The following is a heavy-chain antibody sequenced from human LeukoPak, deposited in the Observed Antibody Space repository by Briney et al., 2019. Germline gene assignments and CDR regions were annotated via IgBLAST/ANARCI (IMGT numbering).Heavy chain of an antibody. CDR3: ARDRVSMVRGVTALDY. CDR2: ISMSSSYI. J-gene: IGHJ4*02. CDR1: GFTFSSYA. Sequence: GGSLRLSCAASGFTFSSYAMSWVRQAPGKGLEWVSSISMSSSYIYYADSVKGRFTISRDNAKNSLYLQMNSLRAEDTAVYYCARDRVSMVRGVTALDYWGQGTLVTVSS. V-gene: IGHV3-21*01. D-gene: IGHD3-10*01.